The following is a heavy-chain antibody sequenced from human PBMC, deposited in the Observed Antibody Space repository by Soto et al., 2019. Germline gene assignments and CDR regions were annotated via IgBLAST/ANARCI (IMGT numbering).Heavy chain of an antibody. V-gene: IGHV1-69*13. D-gene: IGHD6-13*01. CDR2: IIPIFGTA. CDR1: GGTFSSYS. CDR3: PITAGIAEAGTSDY. J-gene: IGHJ4*02. Sequence: ASVKVSCKASGGTFSSYSISWVRQAPGQGLEWMGGIIPIFGTANYAQKFQGRVTITADESTSTAYMELSSLRSEDTAVYYCPITAGIAEAGTSDYWGQGTLVTGSS.